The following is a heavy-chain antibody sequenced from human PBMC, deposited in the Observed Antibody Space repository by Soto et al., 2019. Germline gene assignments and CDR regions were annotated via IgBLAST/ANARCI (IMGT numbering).Heavy chain of an antibody. CDR2: IYYSGST. V-gene: IGHV4-31*03. CDR1: GGSISNGGYY. CDR3: ARDRAGALYFDY. J-gene: IGHJ4*02. D-gene: IGHD6-13*01. Sequence: QVQLQESGPGLVKPSQTLSLTCTVSGGSISNGGYYWSWIRQHAGKGLEWIGYIYYSGSTYYNPSLKSRVTISVDTSKNQFSLKLSSVTAADTAVYYCARDRAGALYFDYWGQGTLVTVSS.